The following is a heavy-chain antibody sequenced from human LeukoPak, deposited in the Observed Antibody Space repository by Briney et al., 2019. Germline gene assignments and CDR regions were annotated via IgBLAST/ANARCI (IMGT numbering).Heavy chain of an antibody. CDR2: IIPIFGTA. CDR1: GGTFSSYA. J-gene: IGHJ3*02. CDR3: ARDLALLLWFGESGTAFDI. V-gene: IGHV1-69*05. Sequence: GSSVKVSCKASGGTFSSYAISWVRQAPGQGLEWMGGIIPIFGTANYAQKFQGRVTMTRDTSISTAYMELNSLRSDDTAVYHCARDLALLLWFGESGTAFDIWGQGTMVTVSS. D-gene: IGHD3-10*01.